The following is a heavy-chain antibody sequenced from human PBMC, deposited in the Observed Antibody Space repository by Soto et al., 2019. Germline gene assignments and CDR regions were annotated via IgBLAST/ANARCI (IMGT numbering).Heavy chain of an antibody. CDR1: GAAVSSYY. CDR3: ARTPETRGWLDP. J-gene: IGHJ5*02. V-gene: IGHV4-59*02. CDR2: AYNIGTY. Sequence: QVQLQQSGPGLVRPSETLSLTCSVSGAAVSSYYWSWIRQPPGKELEWIGYAYNIGTYNYSPSLKHRVTISVDTSKNQFSLTLTSVTAADTAVYYCARTPETRGWLDPWGQGTLVTVSS. D-gene: IGHD1-7*01.